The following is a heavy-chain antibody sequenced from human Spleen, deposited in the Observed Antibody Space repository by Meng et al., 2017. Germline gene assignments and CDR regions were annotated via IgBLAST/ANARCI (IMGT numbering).Heavy chain of an antibody. J-gene: IGHJ4*02. CDR1: GGSISSGSYY. V-gene: IGHV4-61*02. Sequence: SETLSLTCTVSGGSISSGSYYWSWIRQPAGKGLEWIGRIYTSGSTNYNPSLKSRVTISVDTSKNQFSLKLSSVTAADTAVYYCAREVRLPGIAAAGTDYWGQGTLVTVSS. D-gene: IGHD6-13*01. CDR2: IYTSGST. CDR3: AREVRLPGIAAAGTDY.